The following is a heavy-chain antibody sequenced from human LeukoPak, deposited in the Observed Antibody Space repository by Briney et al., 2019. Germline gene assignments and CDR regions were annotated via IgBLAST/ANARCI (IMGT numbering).Heavy chain of an antibody. CDR1: GFTFSSYS. Sequence: PGGSLRLSCAASGFTFSSYSMNWVRQAPGKGLEWVSSISSSSSYIYYADSVKGRFTISRDNAKNSLYLQMNSLRAEDTAVYYXARDMIPTTDYYYGMDVWGQGTTVTVSS. V-gene: IGHV3-21*01. J-gene: IGHJ6*02. CDR3: ARDMIPTTDYYYGMDV. CDR2: ISSSSSYI. D-gene: IGHD4-11*01.